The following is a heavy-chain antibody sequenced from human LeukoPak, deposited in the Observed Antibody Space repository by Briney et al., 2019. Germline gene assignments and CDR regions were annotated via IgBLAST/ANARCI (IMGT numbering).Heavy chain of an antibody. D-gene: IGHD4-11*01. CDR1: GFTFSSYG. Sequence: GGSLRLSCAASGFTFSSYGMHWVRQAPGKGLEWVAFIRYDGSNKYYADSVKGRFTISRDNSKNTLYLQMNSLRSDDTAVYYCARSGHSNYPPLDYWGQGTLVTVSS. CDR3: ARSGHSNYPPLDY. CDR2: IRYDGSNK. J-gene: IGHJ4*02. V-gene: IGHV3-30*02.